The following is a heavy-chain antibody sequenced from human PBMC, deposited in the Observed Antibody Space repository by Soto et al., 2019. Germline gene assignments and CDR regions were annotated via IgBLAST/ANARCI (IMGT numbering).Heavy chain of an antibody. CDR2: IYSGGST. Sequence: PGGSLRLSCAASGFSVSSNYMSWVRQAPGKGLEWVSVIYSGGSTYYADSVKGRFTISRDNSKNTLYLQMNSLRAEDTAVYYCASASMIVVVATSDAFDIWGQGTMVTVSS. D-gene: IGHD3-22*01. CDR1: GFSVSSNY. V-gene: IGHV3-66*01. CDR3: ASASMIVVVATSDAFDI. J-gene: IGHJ3*02.